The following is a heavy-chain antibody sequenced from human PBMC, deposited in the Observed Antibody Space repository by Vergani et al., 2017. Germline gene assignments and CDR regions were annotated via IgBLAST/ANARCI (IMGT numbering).Heavy chain of an antibody. CDR3: ARTGGPTTLPYYYYGMDV. CDR1: GYSFTSYW. Sequence: EVQLVQSRAEVKKPGESLKISCKGSGYSFTSYWIGWVRQMPGKGLEWMGIIYPGDSDTRYSPSFQGQVTISADKSISTAYLQWSSLKASDTAVYYCARTGGPTTLPYYYYGMDVWGQGTTVTVSS. D-gene: IGHD1-26*01. CDR2: IYPGDSDT. V-gene: IGHV5-51*01. J-gene: IGHJ6*02.